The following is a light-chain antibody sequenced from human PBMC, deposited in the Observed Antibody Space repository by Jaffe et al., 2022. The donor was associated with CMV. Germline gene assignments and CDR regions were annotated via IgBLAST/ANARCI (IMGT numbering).Light chain of an antibody. CDR2: DAS. CDR3: QGREYT. CDR1: QSVSRY. Sequence: EIVVTQSPATLSLSPGDRATLSCRASQSVSRYLAWYQQKPGQAPRLLIYDASNRATGIPARFSGSGSGTDFTLTISSLEPEDFAVYYCQGREYTFGQGTKLEIK. V-gene: IGKV3-11*01. J-gene: IGKJ2*01.